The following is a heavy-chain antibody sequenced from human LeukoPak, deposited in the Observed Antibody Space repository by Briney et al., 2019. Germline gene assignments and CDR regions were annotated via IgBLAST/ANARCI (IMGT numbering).Heavy chain of an antibody. Sequence: GASVTVSCTVSGYTLTELSMHWVRQAPGKGLEWMGGFDPEDGETIYAQRFQGRVTMTEDTSTDTAYMELSSLRSEDTAVYYCATQPSWPIVGAPTTLDYWGQGTLVTVSS. D-gene: IGHD1-26*01. J-gene: IGHJ4*02. CDR3: ATQPSWPIVGAPTTLDY. V-gene: IGHV1-24*01. CDR1: GYTLTELS. CDR2: FDPEDGET.